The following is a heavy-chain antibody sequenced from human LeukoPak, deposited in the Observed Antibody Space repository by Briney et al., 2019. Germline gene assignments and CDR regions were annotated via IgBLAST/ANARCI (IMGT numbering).Heavy chain of an antibody. CDR1: GFTFSKND. Sequence: GGSLRLSCTVYGFTFSKNDMQWDRQAHGKGLEWVAVLSYDGRNTYYAESVKGRFTISRDNTKNTLYLQLNSLRPEDTAMYYCAKEVGFTRVEPYWGQGTLVTVSS. J-gene: IGHJ4*02. CDR3: AKEVGFTRVEPY. D-gene: IGHD1-26*01. V-gene: IGHV3-30*18. CDR2: LSYDGRNT.